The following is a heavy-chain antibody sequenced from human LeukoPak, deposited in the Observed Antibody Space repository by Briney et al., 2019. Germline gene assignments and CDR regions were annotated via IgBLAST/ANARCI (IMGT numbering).Heavy chain of an antibody. CDR1: GFTFDDYA. J-gene: IGHJ4*02. CDR2: ISWNSGSI. CDR3: AKDIAGYYDSSGSAGAFDY. V-gene: IGHV3-9*01. D-gene: IGHD3-22*01. Sequence: GRSLRLSCAASGFTFDDYAMHWVRQAPGKGLEWVSGISWNSGSIGYADSVKGRFTISRDNAKNSLYLQMNSLRAEDTALYYCAKDIAGYYDSSGSAGAFDYWGQGTLVTVSS.